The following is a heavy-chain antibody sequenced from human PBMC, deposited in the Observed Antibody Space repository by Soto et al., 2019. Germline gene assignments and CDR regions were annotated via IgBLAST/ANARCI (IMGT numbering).Heavy chain of an antibody. CDR1: GFTFSSYA. V-gene: IGHV3-23*01. CDR3: ATQTGPYYYDSSGYYIDY. J-gene: IGHJ4*02. Sequence: LRLSCAASGFTFSSYAMSWVRQSPGKGLEWVSAISGSGGSTYYEDSVKGRFTISRDNSKNTLYLQMNSLRAEDTAVYYCATQTGPYYYDSSGYYIDYWGQGTLVTVSS. CDR2: ISGSGGST. D-gene: IGHD3-22*01.